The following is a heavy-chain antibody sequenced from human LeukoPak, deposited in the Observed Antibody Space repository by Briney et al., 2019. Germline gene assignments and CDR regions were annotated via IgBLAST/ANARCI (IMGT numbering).Heavy chain of an antibody. CDR3: ARGTGNGYNFDY. V-gene: IGHV1-69*05. CDR2: IIPIFGTA. D-gene: IGHD5-24*01. CDR1: GGTFSSYA. Sequence: SVKVSCKASGGTFSSYAISWVRQAPGQGLEWMGRIIPIFGTANYAQKFQGRVTITTDESTSTAYMELSSLRSEDTAVYYCARGTGNGYNFDYWGQGTLVTVSS. J-gene: IGHJ4*02.